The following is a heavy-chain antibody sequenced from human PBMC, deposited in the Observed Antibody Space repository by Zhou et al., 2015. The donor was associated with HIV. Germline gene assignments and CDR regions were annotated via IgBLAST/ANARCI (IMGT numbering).Heavy chain of an antibody. CDR1: GYTFTSYD. CDR2: MNPNSGNT. Sequence: QVQLVQSGAEVKKPGASVKVSCKASGYTFTSYDINWVRQATGQGLEWMGWMNPNSGNTGYAQKFQGRVTMTRNTSISTAYMELSSLRSEDTAVYYCARGRDNSHTAYYYYYMDVWGKGTTVTVSS. CDR3: ARGRDNSHTAYYYYYMDV. V-gene: IGHV1-8*01. D-gene: IGHD1-20*01. J-gene: IGHJ6*03.